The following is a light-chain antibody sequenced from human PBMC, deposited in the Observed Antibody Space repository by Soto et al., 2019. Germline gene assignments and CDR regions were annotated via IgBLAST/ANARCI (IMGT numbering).Light chain of an antibody. J-gene: IGKJ4*01. V-gene: IGKV1-5*03. Sequence: DIQMTQSPSTLSASVGDRVTITCRASQSISSWLAWYQQKPGKAPNLLIYKASSLESGAPSRFSGSGSGTEFTLTISSLQSDDFATYYCQQYNSYPLTFGGGTKVEIK. CDR3: QQYNSYPLT. CDR2: KAS. CDR1: QSISSW.